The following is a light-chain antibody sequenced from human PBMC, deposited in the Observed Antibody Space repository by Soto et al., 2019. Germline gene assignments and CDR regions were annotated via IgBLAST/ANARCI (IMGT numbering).Light chain of an antibody. CDR3: QQYNSWLLT. J-gene: IGKJ4*01. Sequence: EILRTQSPGTLSLSQLERATVSCRATRNVSNSNLAWYQQKPGQAPRLLIYDIFTRATGVPARFSGSGSGTEFTLTISSLQSEDFAVYYCQQYNSWLLTFGEGTKVDIK. CDR1: RNVSNSN. V-gene: IGKV3-15*01. CDR2: DIF.